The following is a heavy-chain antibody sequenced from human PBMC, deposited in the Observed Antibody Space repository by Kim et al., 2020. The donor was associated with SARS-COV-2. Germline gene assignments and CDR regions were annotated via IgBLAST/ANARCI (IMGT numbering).Heavy chain of an antibody. J-gene: IGHJ6*02. CDR1: GFTFSSYW. CDR2: IKQDGSEK. V-gene: IGHV3-7*01. CDR3: ARDRVATITGIGVPYYYYYGMDV. D-gene: IGHD5-12*01. Sequence: GGSLRLSCAASGFTFSSYWMSWVRQAPGKGLEWVANIKQDGSEKYYVDSVKGRFTISRDNAKNSLYLQMNSLRAEDTAVYYCARDRVATITGIGVPYYYYYGMDVWGQGTTVTVSS.